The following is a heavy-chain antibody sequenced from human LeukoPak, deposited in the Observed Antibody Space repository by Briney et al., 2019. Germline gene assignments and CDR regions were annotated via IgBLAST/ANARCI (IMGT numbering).Heavy chain of an antibody. CDR1: GGSISSYY. Sequence: SETLSLTCTVSGGSISSYYWSWIRQPPGKGLEWIGYIYYSGSTNYNPSLKSRVTISVDTSKNQFSLKLSSVTAADTAVYYCARVGAYYDSSGYYYYFDHWGQGTLVTVSS. CDR3: ARVGAYYDSSGYYYYFDH. CDR2: IYYSGST. D-gene: IGHD3-22*01. J-gene: IGHJ4*02. V-gene: IGHV4-59*01.